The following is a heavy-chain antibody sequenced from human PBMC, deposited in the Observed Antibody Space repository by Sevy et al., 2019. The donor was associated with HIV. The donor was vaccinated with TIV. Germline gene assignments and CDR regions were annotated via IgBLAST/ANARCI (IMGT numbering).Heavy chain of an antibody. D-gene: IGHD5-12*01. CDR2: IYSGGST. CDR1: GFTVSSNY. V-gene: IGHV3-66*02. CDR3: ARVRRDGYNNYYYYYMDV. Sequence: GGSLRLSCAASGFTVSSNYMSWVRQAPGKGLEWVSAIYSGGSTYYADSVKGRFTISRDNSKNTLYLQMNSLRAEDTAVYYCARVRRDGYNNYYYYYMDVWGKGTTVTVSS. J-gene: IGHJ6*03.